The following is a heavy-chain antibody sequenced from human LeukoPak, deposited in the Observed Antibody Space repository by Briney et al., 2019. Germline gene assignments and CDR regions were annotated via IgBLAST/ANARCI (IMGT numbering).Heavy chain of an antibody. CDR2: LVYDGII. CDR1: GFTFSSFG. V-gene: IGHV3-33*01. J-gene: IGHJ4*02. Sequence: GGSLRLSCAASGFTFSSFGMHWVRQAPGKGLEWVARLVYDGIINYGDFAKGRFTISRDNSKSALYLERNSLRVEDSGIYYCARDLSAAYDFWGQGVVVTVSS. CDR3: ARDLSAAYDF. D-gene: IGHD2-21*01.